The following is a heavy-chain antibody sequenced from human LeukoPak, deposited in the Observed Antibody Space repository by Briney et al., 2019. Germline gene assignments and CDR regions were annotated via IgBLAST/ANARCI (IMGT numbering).Heavy chain of an antibody. CDR3: AREPAVVIVVVINPPNDGMDV. V-gene: IGHV1-2*02. J-gene: IGHJ6*02. CDR2: INPNSGGT. D-gene: IGHD3-22*01. Sequence: ASVKVSCKASGYTFTGYYMHWVRQAPGQGLEWMGWINPNSGGTNYAQKFQGRVTMTRDTSISTAYMELSRLRSDDTAVYYCAREPAVVIVVVINPPNDGMDVWGQGTTVTVSS. CDR1: GYTFTGYY.